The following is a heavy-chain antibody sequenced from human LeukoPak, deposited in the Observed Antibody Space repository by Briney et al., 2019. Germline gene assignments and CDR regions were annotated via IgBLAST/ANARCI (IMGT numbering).Heavy chain of an antibody. J-gene: IGHJ4*02. V-gene: IGHV3-30-3*01. CDR3: AYGRGITPKMVRGVNFDY. Sequence: GRSLRLSCAASGFTFSSYAMHWVRQAPGKGLEWVAVISYDGSNKYYADSVKGRFTISSDNSKNTLYLQMNSLRAEDTAVYYCAYGRGITPKMVRGVNFDYWGQGTLVTVSS. CDR2: ISYDGSNK. D-gene: IGHD3-10*01. CDR1: GFTFSSYA.